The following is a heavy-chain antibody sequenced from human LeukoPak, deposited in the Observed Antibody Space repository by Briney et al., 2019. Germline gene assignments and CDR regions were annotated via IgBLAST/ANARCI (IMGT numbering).Heavy chain of an antibody. J-gene: IGHJ4*02. V-gene: IGHV1-2*02. CDR3: ARGGWLVY. Sequence: GASVKVSCRASGYSFTDYYIHWVRQAPGQGLEGMAWINPTSGDTNYAQHFQGRVTVTMDTSLSTAYMELSRLRSDDTALDYCARGGWLVYSGQGTLVTVSS. D-gene: IGHD6-19*01. CDR2: INPTSGDT. CDR1: GYSFTDYY.